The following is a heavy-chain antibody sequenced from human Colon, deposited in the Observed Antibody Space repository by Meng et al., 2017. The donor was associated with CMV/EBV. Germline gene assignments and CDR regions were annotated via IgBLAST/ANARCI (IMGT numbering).Heavy chain of an antibody. D-gene: IGHD6-13*01. CDR2: TYYRSTWYN. Sequence: VQLPPAGPGLVKPSQPSFLTCGIFGDSVTSNDATWNWLRQSPSGGLEWLGRTYYRSTWYNDYAESVRSRISINPDTSKNHFSLQLNSVTPEDTAMYYCVRLRGNSWLDYWGQGTLVTVSS. CDR3: VRLRGNSWLDY. CDR1: GDSVTSNDAT. V-gene: IGHV6-1*01. J-gene: IGHJ4*02.